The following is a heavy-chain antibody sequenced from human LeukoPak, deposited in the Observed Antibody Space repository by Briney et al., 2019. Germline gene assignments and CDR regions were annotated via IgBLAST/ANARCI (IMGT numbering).Heavy chain of an antibody. CDR3: ARDPVMTTVASINWFDP. D-gene: IGHD4-23*01. CDR2: IIPIFGTA. V-gene: IGHV1-69*13. J-gene: IGHJ5*02. CDR1: GGTFNSYA. Sequence: SVKVSCKASGGTFNSYAISWVRQAPGQGLEWMGGIIPIFGTANYAQKFQGRVTITADESTSTAYMELSSLRSEDTAVYYCARDPVMTTVASINWFDPWGQGTLVTVSS.